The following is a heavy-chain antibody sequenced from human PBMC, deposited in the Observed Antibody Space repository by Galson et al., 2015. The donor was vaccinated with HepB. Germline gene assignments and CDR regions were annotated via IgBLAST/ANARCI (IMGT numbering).Heavy chain of an antibody. CDR3: ARPGRGFGGYDTDYYFAS. Sequence: SVKVSCKVSGGTFSAYEVNWVRQGPGQGLEWMGGTIPIFGEAKYAPKFQGRVTIAADESTSTAYMELSNLTPADTAIYYCARPGRGFGGYDTDYYFASWGRGTPVTVSS. D-gene: IGHD5-12*01. CDR1: GGTFSAYE. J-gene: IGHJ4*02. CDR2: TIPIFGEA. V-gene: IGHV1-69*13.